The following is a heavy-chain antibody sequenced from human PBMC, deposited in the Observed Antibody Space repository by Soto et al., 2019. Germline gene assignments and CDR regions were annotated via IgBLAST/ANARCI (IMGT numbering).Heavy chain of an antibody. CDR1: GFTFSSYW. D-gene: IGHD6-19*01. J-gene: IGHJ4*02. CDR3: ARGPRIAVAGTRSGY. Sequence: EVQLVESGGGLVQPGGSLRLSCAASGFTFSSYWMSWVRQAPGKGLEWVANIKQDGSEKYYVDSVKGRFTISRDNAKNSLYLQMNSLRAEDTAVYYCARGPRIAVAGTRSGYWGQGTLVTVSS. CDR2: IKQDGSEK. V-gene: IGHV3-7*03.